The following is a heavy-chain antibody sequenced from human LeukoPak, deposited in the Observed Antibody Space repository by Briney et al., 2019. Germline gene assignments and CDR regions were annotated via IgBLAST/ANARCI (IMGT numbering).Heavy chain of an antibody. CDR1: GDSVTSDSVA. D-gene: IGHD3-10*01. CDR2: TYYRSKWFN. CDR3: ARDGGYYYSSYAVAV. Sequence: SQTLSLTCVLSGDSVTSDSVAWSWIRHSPSRGLEWLGRTYYRSKWFNESAVSVRSRITINPDTSKNQFSLQLDSVTPEDTAVYYCARDGGYYYSSYAVAVWGQGTTVTVSS. V-gene: IGHV6-1*01. J-gene: IGHJ6*02.